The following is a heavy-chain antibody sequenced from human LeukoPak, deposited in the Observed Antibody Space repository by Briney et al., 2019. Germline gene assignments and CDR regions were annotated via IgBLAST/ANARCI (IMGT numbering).Heavy chain of an antibody. CDR1: GGSISSNSYY. Sequence: SETLSLTCTVSGGSISSNSYYWGWIRQPPGKGLEWIGNIYYSGSTYYNPSLKSRVTISVDTSKNQFSLQLRSVTAADTAVYYCARGTVGYCSGGSCQGWFDPWGQGTLVTVSS. D-gene: IGHD2-15*01. CDR3: ARGTVGYCSGGSCQGWFDP. V-gene: IGHV4-39*07. J-gene: IGHJ5*02. CDR2: IYYSGST.